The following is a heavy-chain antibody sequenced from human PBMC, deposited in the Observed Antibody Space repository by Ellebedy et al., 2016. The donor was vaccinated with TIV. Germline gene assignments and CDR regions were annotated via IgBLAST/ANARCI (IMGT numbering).Heavy chain of an antibody. CDR1: GGSISSGDYY. Sequence: SETLSLXXTVSGGSISSGDYYWSWIRQPPGKGLEWIGNFYDGGRPKYSPSLKSRVTISLDTSRSQFSLTLRSVTPADTAVYYCARMAFYGSESYRLDYWGQGTLVIVS. V-gene: IGHV4-61*08. J-gene: IGHJ4*02. CDR2: FYDGGRP. D-gene: IGHD3-10*01. CDR3: ARMAFYGSESYRLDY.